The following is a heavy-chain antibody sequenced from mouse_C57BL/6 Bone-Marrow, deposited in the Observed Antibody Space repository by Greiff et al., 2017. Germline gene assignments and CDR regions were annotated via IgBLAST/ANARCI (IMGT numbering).Heavy chain of an antibody. CDR2: IDPANGNT. CDR3: APYAMDY. V-gene: IGHV14-3*01. CDR1: GFNIQNTY. Sequence: VQLQQSVAELVRPGASVKLSCTASGFNIQNTYMHWVKQRPEQGLEWIGRIDPANGNTQYAPKFQGKATITADTSSNTAYLQLSSLTSEDTAIYYCAPYAMDYWGQGTSVTGSS. J-gene: IGHJ4*01.